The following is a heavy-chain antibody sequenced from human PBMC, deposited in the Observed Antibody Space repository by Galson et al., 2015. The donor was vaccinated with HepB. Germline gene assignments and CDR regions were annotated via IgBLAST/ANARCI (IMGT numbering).Heavy chain of an antibody. V-gene: IGHV7-4-1*02. D-gene: IGHD7-27*01. CDR2: INTNTGNP. CDR3: ARSLSGGWFFSEYFQH. J-gene: IGHJ1*01. CDR1: GYTFTSYA. Sequence: SVKVSCKASGYTFTSYAMNWVRQAPGQGLEWMGWINTNTGNPTYAQGFTGRFVFSLDTSVSTAYLQISSLKAEDTAVYYCARSLSGGWFFSEYFQHWGQGTLVTVSS.